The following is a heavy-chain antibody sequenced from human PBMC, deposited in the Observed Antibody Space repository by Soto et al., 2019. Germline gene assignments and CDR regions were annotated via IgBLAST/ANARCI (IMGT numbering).Heavy chain of an antibody. CDR1: GGTFSSYT. D-gene: IGHD3-10*01. CDR3: AMDYYGSGSTQPYDY. J-gene: IGHJ4*02. V-gene: IGHV1-69*02. CDR2: IIPILGIA. Sequence: QVQLVQSGAEVKKPGSSVKVSCKASGGTFSSYTISWVRQAPGQGLEWMGRIIPILGIANYAQKFQGSVTITADKSTSTAYMELSSLRSEDTAVYYCAMDYYGSGSTQPYDYWGQGTLVTVSS.